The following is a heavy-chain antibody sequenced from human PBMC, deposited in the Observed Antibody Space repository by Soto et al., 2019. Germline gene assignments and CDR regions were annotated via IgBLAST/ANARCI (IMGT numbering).Heavy chain of an antibody. D-gene: IGHD5-12*01. CDR1: GFTFSDYY. Sequence: QVQLVESGGGLVKPGGSLRLSCAASGFTFSDYYMSWIRQAPGKGLEWVSYISSSGSTIYYADSVKGRFTISKDNSQIFLLLKRKRLTADETVGKYCANNLRTLLVADNSFDPWGQGTLVTVSS. J-gene: IGHJ5*02. CDR3: ANNLRTLLVADNSFDP. V-gene: IGHV3-11*01. CDR2: ISSSGSTI.